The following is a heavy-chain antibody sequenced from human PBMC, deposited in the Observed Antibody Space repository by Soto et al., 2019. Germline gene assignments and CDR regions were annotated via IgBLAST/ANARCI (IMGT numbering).Heavy chain of an antibody. CDR2: IIPIFGTA. D-gene: IGHD2-15*01. J-gene: IGHJ6*02. CDR1: GGTFSSYA. V-gene: IGHV1-69*01. Sequence: QVQLVQSGAEVKKPGSSVKVSCKASGGTFSSYAISWVRQAPGQGLEWMGGIIPIFGTANYAQKFQGRVTITEDESTSTAYMELSSLRSEDTAVYYCARGDIVVVVAATSYYYYGMDVWGQGTTVTVSS. CDR3: ARGDIVVVVAATSYYYYGMDV.